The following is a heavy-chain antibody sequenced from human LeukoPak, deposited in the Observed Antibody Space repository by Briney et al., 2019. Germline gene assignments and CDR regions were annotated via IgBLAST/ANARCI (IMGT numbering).Heavy chain of an antibody. CDR3: AKDKGRGWYTYFDY. CDR1: GFTVSSNY. Sequence: PGGSLRLSCAASGFTVSSNYMSWVRQAPGKGLEWVSVIYSGGSTYYADSVKGRFTISRDNAKNSLYLQMNSLRAEDTALYYCAKDKGRGWYTYFDYWGQGTLVTVSS. CDR2: IYSGGST. J-gene: IGHJ4*02. V-gene: IGHV3-53*05. D-gene: IGHD6-19*01.